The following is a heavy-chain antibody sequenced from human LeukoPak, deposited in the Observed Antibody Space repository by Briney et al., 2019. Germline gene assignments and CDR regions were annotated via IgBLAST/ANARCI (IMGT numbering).Heavy chain of an antibody. D-gene: IGHD3-10*01. V-gene: IGHV3-30-3*01. J-gene: IGHJ4*02. CDR1: GFTFSSYA. Sequence: GGSLRLSCAASGFTFSSYAMRWVRQAPGKGLEWVAVISYDGSNKYYADSVKGRFTISRDNSKNTLYLQMNSLRAEDTAVYYCAKDKVFYYGSGSLSSTKQMPAPFEHWGQGILVTVSS. CDR2: ISYDGSNK. CDR3: AKDKVFYYGSGSLSSTKQMPAPFEH.